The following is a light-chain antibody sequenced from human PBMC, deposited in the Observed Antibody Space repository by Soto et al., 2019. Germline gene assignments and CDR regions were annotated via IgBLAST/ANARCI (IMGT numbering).Light chain of an antibody. V-gene: IGLV2-14*01. J-gene: IGLJ1*01. CDR2: EVS. Sequence: QSVLTQPASVSGSPGQSITISCTGTSSDVGGYNFVSWYQQNPGRAPKLMIYEVSNRPSGVSDRFSGSKSGNTASLTISGLQAEDEGDYYCSAYGSSSPLYVFGTGTKLTV. CDR3: SAYGSSSPLYV. CDR1: SSDVGGYNF.